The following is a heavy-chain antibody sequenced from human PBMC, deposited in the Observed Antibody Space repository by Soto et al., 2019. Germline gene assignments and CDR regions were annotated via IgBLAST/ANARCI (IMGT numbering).Heavy chain of an antibody. CDR1: GGTFSGYA. Sequence: SVKVSCKASGGTFSGYAISWVRQAPGQGLEWMGGIIPIFGTENYAQKFQGRVTITADESTSTAYMKLSSLRSEDPAVYNCALDVILTGPRLQYYYGMDVWGQGTTVTASS. V-gene: IGHV1-69*13. CDR3: ALDVILTGPRLQYYYGMDV. CDR2: IIPIFGTE. J-gene: IGHJ6*02. D-gene: IGHD3-9*01.